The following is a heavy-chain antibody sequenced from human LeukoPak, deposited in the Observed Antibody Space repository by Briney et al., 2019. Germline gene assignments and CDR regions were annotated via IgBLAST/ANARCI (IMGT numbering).Heavy chain of an antibody. Sequence: GGSLRLSCAASGSTFSDYYMSRVRQAPGKGLEWVANIKQDGSEKYYVDSVKGRFTISRDNAKNSLYLQMNSLRAEDTAVYYCARGPTFGWFDPWGQGTLVTVSS. J-gene: IGHJ5*02. D-gene: IGHD2/OR15-2a*01. V-gene: IGHV3-7*01. CDR1: GSTFSDYY. CDR3: ARGPTFGWFDP. CDR2: IKQDGSEK.